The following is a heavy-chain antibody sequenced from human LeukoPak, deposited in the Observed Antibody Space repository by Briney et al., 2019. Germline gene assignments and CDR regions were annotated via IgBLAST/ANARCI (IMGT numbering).Heavy chain of an antibody. CDR3: ARGTNYGDY. D-gene: IGHD1-7*01. V-gene: IGHV3-21*01. CDR1: GFNFNNHE. CDR2: ITGSSDYI. Sequence: PGGSLRLSCAASGFNFNNHEMNWVRQAPGKGLEWVSSITGSSDYIYYADSAKGRFTISRDNAKNSLFLHMSSLRAEDTAVYYCARGTNYGDYWGQGTLVTVSS. J-gene: IGHJ4*02.